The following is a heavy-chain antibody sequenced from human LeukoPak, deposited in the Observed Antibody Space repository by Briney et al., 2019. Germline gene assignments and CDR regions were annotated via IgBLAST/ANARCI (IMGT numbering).Heavy chain of an antibody. D-gene: IGHD3-10*01. V-gene: IGHV5-51*01. J-gene: IGHJ4*02. CDR1: GYSFTNYW. Sequence: GESLKISCKVSGYSFTNYWIGWVRRMPGKGLEWMGIIYPGDSDTKYSPSFQGQVTISADKSISTAYLQWGSLKASDTAIYYCARPGRGALFEYWGQGTLVTVSS. CDR2: IYPGDSDT. CDR3: ARPGRGALFEY.